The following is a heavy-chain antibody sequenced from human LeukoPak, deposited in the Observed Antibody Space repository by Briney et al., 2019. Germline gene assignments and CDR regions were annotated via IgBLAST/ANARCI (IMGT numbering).Heavy chain of an antibody. Sequence: SVKVSCKASGGTFSSYAISWVRQAPGQGLEWMGGIIPIFGTANYAQKFQGRVTITADESTSTAYMELSSLRSEDTAVYYCARGPRPTYYDFWSGCYTGEYFDYWGQGTLVTVSS. V-gene: IGHV1-69*13. D-gene: IGHD3-3*01. J-gene: IGHJ4*02. CDR1: GGTFSSYA. CDR2: IIPIFGTA. CDR3: ARGPRPTYYDFWSGCYTGEYFDY.